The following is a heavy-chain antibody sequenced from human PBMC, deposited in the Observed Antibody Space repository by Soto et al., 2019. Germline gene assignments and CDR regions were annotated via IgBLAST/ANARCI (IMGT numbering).Heavy chain of an antibody. V-gene: IGHV3-23*01. CDR2: ISGSGGST. CDR1: GFTFSSYA. Sequence: PGGSLRLSCAASGFTFSSYAMSWVRQAPGKGLEWVSAISGSGGSTYYADSVKGRFTISRDNSKNTLYLQMNSLRAEDTAVYYCAIQMGPTIFGVVPWPYYYGMDVWGQGTTVTVSS. D-gene: IGHD3-3*01. J-gene: IGHJ6*02. CDR3: AIQMGPTIFGVVPWPYYYGMDV.